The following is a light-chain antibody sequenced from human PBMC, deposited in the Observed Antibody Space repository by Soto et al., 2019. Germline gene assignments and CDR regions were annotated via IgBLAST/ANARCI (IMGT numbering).Light chain of an antibody. J-gene: IGLJ1*01. CDR3: SSYAGTHNDV. CDR2: EVN. V-gene: IGLV2-8*01. CDR1: SSDVGGYNY. Sequence: QSVLTQPPSASGSPGQSVTISCTGTSSDVGGYNYVSWYQQHPGKAPKLMIYEVNKRPSGVPDRFSGSKSGNTASLTVSGLQAEDEDDYYCSSYAGTHNDVFGIGTKLTVL.